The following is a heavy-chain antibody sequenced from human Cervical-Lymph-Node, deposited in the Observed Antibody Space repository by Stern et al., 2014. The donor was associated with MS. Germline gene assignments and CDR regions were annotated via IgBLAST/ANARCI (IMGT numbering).Heavy chain of an antibody. CDR3: ARDLESSAWTGGDC. D-gene: IGHD1-1*01. Sequence: VQLVESGAEVRKPGSSVKVSCKASGGIFNTYVISWVRQAPGQGLEWMGGVIPLLDNAHYAPKFPGRLTITTDKSTSTTYMELSGLRSDDTAMYYCARDLESSAWTGGDCWGRGTLVTVSS. V-gene: IGHV1-69*06. CDR1: GGIFNTYV. CDR2: VIPLLDNA. J-gene: IGHJ4*02.